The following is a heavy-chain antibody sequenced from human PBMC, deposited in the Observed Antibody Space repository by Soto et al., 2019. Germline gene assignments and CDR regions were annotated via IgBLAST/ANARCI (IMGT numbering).Heavy chain of an antibody. CDR1: GGSISSYY. J-gene: IGHJ4*02. CDR3: ARAWNDVFPYFDY. D-gene: IGHD1-1*01. Sequence: SETLSLTCTVSGGSISSYYWSWIRQPPGKGLEWIGYIYYSGSTNYNPSLKSRVTISVDTTKNQFSLKLSSVTAADTAVYYCARAWNDVFPYFDYWGQGTLVTVSS. V-gene: IGHV4-59*01. CDR2: IYYSGST.